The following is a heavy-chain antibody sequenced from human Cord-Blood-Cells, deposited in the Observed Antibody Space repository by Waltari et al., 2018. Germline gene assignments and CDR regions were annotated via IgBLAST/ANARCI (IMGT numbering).Heavy chain of an antibody. CDR1: GYTFTSYD. J-gene: IGHJ4*02. CDR3: AIEDYY. CDR2: MNPNSVNT. V-gene: IGHV1-8*01. Sequence: QVQLVQSGAEVKKPGASVKVSCKASGYTFTSYDINWVRQATGQGLEWIGWMNPNSVNTGSAQKFQRTVTMPRNTSISTAYMVLTSLRSEDTAVYYCAIEDYYCRQGPLVTVSS.